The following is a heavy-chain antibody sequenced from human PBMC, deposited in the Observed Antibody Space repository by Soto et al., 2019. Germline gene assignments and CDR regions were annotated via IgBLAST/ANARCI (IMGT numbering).Heavy chain of an antibody. CDR1: GGSISGHY. Sequence: PSETLSLTCTVSGGSISGHYWSWIRQPAGKGLEWLGRIYRSGNTYYNPSLKSRVTLSVDTSKNHFSVRLNSVTAADTAVYYCAPLTVSLSGPYGIHVWGQGTTVTVSS. V-gene: IGHV4-4*07. J-gene: IGHJ6*02. CDR3: APLTVSLSGPYGIHV. D-gene: IGHD2-15*01. CDR2: IYRSGNT.